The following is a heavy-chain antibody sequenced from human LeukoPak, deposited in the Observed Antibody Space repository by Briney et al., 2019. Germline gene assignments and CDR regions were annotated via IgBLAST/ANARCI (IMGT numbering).Heavy chain of an antibody. V-gene: IGHV3-30*04. Sequence: GGSLRLSCEASGFTFNNYAMHWVRQAPGEGLEWVAVISRDGTLQYYADSVKGRLTISRDNSQSTLYLHMNSLSTEDTALYYCARAVPAPGTPENAFDIWGQGTMVTVSS. D-gene: IGHD6-13*01. J-gene: IGHJ3*02. CDR2: ISRDGTLQ. CDR3: ARAVPAPGTPENAFDI. CDR1: GFTFNNYA.